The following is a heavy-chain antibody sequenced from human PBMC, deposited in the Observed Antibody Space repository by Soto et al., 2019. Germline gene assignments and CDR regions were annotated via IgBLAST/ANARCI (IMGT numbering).Heavy chain of an antibody. J-gene: IGHJ4*02. D-gene: IGHD3-16*02. V-gene: IGHV3-33*01. CDR1: GFTFSSYG. CDR2: IWYDGSNK. CDR3: ARTLASVVGATHLGELSGSDY. Sequence: GGSLRLSCAASGFTFSSYGMHWVRQAPGKGLEWVAVIWYDGSNKYYADSVKGRFTISRDNSKNTLYLQMNSLRAEDTAVYYCARTLASVVGATHLGELSGSDYWGQGTLVTVSS.